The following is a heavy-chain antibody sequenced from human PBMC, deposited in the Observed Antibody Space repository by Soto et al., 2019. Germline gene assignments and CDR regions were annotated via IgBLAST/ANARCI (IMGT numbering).Heavy chain of an antibody. V-gene: IGHV1-69*08. CDR2: IIPILGIA. Sequence: QVPLVQSGAEVKKPGSSVKVSCKASGGTFSSYTISWVRQAPGQGLEWMGRIIPILGIANYAQKFQGRVTITADKSTSTAYMELSSLRSEDTAVYYCARDFDWGGAFDIWGQGTMVTVSS. J-gene: IGHJ3*02. D-gene: IGHD3-9*01. CDR3: ARDFDWGGAFDI. CDR1: GGTFSSYT.